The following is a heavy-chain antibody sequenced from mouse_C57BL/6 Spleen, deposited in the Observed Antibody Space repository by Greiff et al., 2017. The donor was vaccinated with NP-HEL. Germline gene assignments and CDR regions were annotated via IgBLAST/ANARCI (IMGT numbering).Heavy chain of an antibody. CDR1: GYTFTDYE. Sequence: VQLQQSGAELVRPGASVTLSCKASGYTFTDYEMHWVKQTPVHGLEWIGAIDPETGGTAYNQKFKGKAILTADKSSSTAYMELRSLTSEDSAVDYCTRLTTAFDYWGQGTTLTVSS. D-gene: IGHD1-2*01. V-gene: IGHV1-15*01. CDR3: TRLTTAFDY. CDR2: IDPETGGT. J-gene: IGHJ2*01.